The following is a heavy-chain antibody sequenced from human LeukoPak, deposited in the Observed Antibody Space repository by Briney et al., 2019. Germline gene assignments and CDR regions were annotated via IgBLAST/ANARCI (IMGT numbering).Heavy chain of an antibody. CDR3: ARQDSSGYSEYFQH. V-gene: IGHV1-69*05. CDR2: IIPIFGTA. Sequence: SVKVSCKASGGTFSSYAISWVRQAPGQGLEWMGGIIPIFGTANYAQKFQGRVTITTDESTSTAYMELSSLRSEDTAVYYCARQDSSGYSEYFQHWGQGTMVTVSS. J-gene: IGHJ1*01. D-gene: IGHD3-22*01. CDR1: GGTFSSYA.